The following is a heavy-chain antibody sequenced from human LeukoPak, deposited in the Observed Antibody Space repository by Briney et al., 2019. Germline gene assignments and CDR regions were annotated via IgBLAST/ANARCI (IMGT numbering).Heavy chain of an antibody. D-gene: IGHD6-13*01. J-gene: IGHJ3*02. CDR3: ARGGSSSWFVTHAFDI. V-gene: IGHV3-48*03. CDR1: GFTFSSYE. CDR2: ISSSGSTI. Sequence: PGGSLRLSCAASGFTFSSYEMNWVRQAPGKGLEWVSYISSSGSTIYYTDSVKGRFTISRDNAKNSLYLQMNSLRAEDTAVYYCARGGSSSWFVTHAFDIWGQGTMVTVSS.